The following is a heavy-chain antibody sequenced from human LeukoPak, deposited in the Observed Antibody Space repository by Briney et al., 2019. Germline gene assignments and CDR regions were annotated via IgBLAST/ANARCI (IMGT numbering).Heavy chain of an antibody. V-gene: IGHV4-31*03. D-gene: IGHD3-22*01. Sequence: SQTLSLTCTVSGGSISSGGYYWGWIRQHPGKGLEWIGYIYYSGSTYYNPSLKSRVTISVDTSKNQFSLKLSSVTAADTAVYYCASGTYYYDSSGYYRCFDYWGQGTLVTVSS. CDR1: GGSISSGGYY. CDR2: IYYSGST. CDR3: ASGTYYYDSSGYYRCFDY. J-gene: IGHJ4*02.